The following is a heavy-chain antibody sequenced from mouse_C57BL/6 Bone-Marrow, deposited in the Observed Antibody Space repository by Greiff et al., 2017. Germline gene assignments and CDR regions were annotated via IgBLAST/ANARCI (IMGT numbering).Heavy chain of an antibody. D-gene: IGHD1-1*01. CDR1: GYTFTSYW. CDR2: IDPSDSYT. J-gene: IGHJ3*01. CDR3: ARNGRYGSSLFAY. Sequence: QVQLQQPGAELVRPGTSVKLSCKASGYTFTSYWMHWVKQRPGQGLEWIGVIDPSDSYTNYNQKFKGKATLTVDTSSSTAYMQLSSLTSEDSAVYYCARNGRYGSSLFAYWGQGTLVTVSA. V-gene: IGHV1-59*01.